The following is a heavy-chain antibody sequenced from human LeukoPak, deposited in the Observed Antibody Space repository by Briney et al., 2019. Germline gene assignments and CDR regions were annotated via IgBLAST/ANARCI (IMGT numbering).Heavy chain of an antibody. CDR3: ARDTGVTGTHYYMDV. CDR1: GGSISSYY. V-gene: IGHV4-59*01. D-gene: IGHD1-7*01. CDR2: IYYSGST. J-gene: IGHJ6*03. Sequence: SETLSLTCTVSGGSISSYYWSWIRQPPGKGREWIGYIYYSGSTNYNPSLKSRVTISMDTSTNQFSLKLSSVTAADTAVYYCARDTGVTGTHYYMDVWGKGTTVTVSS.